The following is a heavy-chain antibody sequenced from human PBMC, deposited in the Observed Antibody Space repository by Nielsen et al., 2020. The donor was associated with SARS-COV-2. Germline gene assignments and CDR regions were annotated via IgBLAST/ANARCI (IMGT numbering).Heavy chain of an antibody. V-gene: IGHV3-7*01. CDR1: GFTFSSYW. Sequence: GESLKISCAASGFTFSSYWMSWVRQAPGKGLEWVANIKQDGSEKYYVDSVKGRFTISRDNAKNLLYLQMNSLRAEDTAVYYCARDGQGQQLVRRYYYYYGMDVWGQGTTVTVSS. J-gene: IGHJ6*02. CDR3: ARDGQGQQLVRRYYYYYGMDV. CDR2: IKQDGSEK. D-gene: IGHD6-13*01.